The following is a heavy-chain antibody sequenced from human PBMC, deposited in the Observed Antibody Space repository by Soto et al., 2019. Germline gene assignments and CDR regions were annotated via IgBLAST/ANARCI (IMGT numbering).Heavy chain of an antibody. CDR3: ARHEDGYNSFASMDV. CDR1: GYSFTSYW. V-gene: IGHV5-51*01. D-gene: IGHD5-12*01. J-gene: IGHJ6*02. Sequence: GESLKISCKGSGYSFTSYWIGWVRQMPGKGLEWMGIIYPGDSDTRYSPSFQGQVTISADKSISTAYLQWSSLEASDTAMYYCARHEDGYNSFASMDVWGQGTTVTVSS. CDR2: IYPGDSDT.